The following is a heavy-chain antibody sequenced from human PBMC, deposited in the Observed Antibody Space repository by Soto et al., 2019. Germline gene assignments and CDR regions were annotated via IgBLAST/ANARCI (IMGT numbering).Heavy chain of an antibody. Sequence: QVHLGQSGAEVKKAGASVKISCKASGYSFAAYYINWVRQVSGQGLEWMGWINPNTGVTDYAQKFQGRVTLTRDTSIKTAYLELTSLRSDDTAVYYCAKIYTWNEWQGGSDYWGQGTLLTVSS. CDR3: AKIYTWNEWQGGSDY. CDR1: GYSFAAYY. CDR2: INPNTGVT. J-gene: IGHJ4*02. D-gene: IGHD3-3*01. V-gene: IGHV1-2*02.